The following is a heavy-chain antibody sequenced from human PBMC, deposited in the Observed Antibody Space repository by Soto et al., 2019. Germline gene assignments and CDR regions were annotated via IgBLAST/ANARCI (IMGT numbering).Heavy chain of an antibody. Sequence: QVQLQESGPGLVKPSETLSLTCTVSGGSISSYYWSWIRQPPGKGLEWIGYIYYSGSTNYNPSPKSRVTISVDTSKNQFSPKLSSVTAADTAVYYCARQYSSGWWIDYWGQGTLVTVSS. CDR2: IYYSGST. J-gene: IGHJ4*02. D-gene: IGHD6-19*01. V-gene: IGHV4-59*08. CDR1: GGSISSYY. CDR3: ARQYSSGWWIDY.